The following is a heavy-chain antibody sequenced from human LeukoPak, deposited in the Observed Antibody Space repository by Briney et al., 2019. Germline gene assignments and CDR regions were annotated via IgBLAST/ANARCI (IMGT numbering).Heavy chain of an antibody. CDR3: ARSKGHLDS. Sequence: SQTLSLTCAISGDSVSSNSAAWNWIRQSPSRGLEWLGRTHYRSKWFNDYAASVRSRITIKPDTPNNQFTLQLNSVTPEDTAMYFCARSKGHLDSWGQGTLVTVSS. CDR2: THYRSKWFN. J-gene: IGHJ4*02. CDR1: GDSVSSNSAA. V-gene: IGHV6-1*01.